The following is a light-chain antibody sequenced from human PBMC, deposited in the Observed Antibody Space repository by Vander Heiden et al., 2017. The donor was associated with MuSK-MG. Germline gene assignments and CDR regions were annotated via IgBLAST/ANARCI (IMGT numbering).Light chain of an antibody. CDR1: QSVSNS. J-gene: IGKJ1*01. V-gene: IGKV3-11*01. CDR2: DAS. Sequence: EIVLTQSPATLSLSPAERANLSCRASQSVSNSLAWYQQKPGQAPRLLIYDASNRATGIPARFSGSGSVTDFTLTISGLEPEDFAVYYCQQRCNCPRTFGQGTKVEIK. CDR3: QQRCNCPRT.